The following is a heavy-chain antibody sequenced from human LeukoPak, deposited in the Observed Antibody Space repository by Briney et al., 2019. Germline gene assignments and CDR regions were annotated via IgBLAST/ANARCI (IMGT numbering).Heavy chain of an antibody. CDR2: INSDWSST. V-gene: IGHV3-74*01. Sequence: PGGSLRLSCAACGFTFSSYLMHGVRQAPGKGLVWVSRINSDWSSTSYADSVKGRFTISRDHAKNTLYLQMNSLRAEDTAVYYCARDYGDFYYYYYGMDVWGQGTTVTVSS. J-gene: IGHJ6*02. CDR3: ARDYGDFYYYYYGMDV. D-gene: IGHD4-17*01. CDR1: GFTFSSYL.